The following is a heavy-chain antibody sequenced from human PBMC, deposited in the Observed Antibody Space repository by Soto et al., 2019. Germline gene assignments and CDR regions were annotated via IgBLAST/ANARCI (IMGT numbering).Heavy chain of an antibody. D-gene: IGHD3-22*01. Sequence: QVQLQESGPGLVKPSQTLSLTCTVSGGSISSGDYYWSWIRQPPGKGLEWIGYIYYSGSTYYNPSPTSRVTTPVDPAQDQFSLKLSSVTAAATAVYYCARVTMIVPHAFDIWGQGTMVTVSS. CDR3: ARVTMIVPHAFDI. CDR2: IYYSGST. V-gene: IGHV4-30-4*01. J-gene: IGHJ3*02. CDR1: GGSISSGDYY.